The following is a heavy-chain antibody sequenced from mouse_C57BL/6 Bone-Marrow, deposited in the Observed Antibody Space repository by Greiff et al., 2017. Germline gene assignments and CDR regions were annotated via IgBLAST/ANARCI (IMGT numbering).Heavy chain of an antibody. CDR1: GFTFSDAW. D-gene: IGHD2-2*01. CDR3: APGYDGGCWYFDV. CDR2: IRNKANNHAT. Sequence: EVKVEESGGGLVQPGGSMKLSCAASGFTFSDAWMDWVRQSPEKGLEWVAEIRNKANNHATYYAESVKGRFTISRDDSKSSVYLQMNRLRAEDTGIYYCAPGYDGGCWYFDVWGTGTTVTVSA. V-gene: IGHV6-6*01. J-gene: IGHJ1*03.